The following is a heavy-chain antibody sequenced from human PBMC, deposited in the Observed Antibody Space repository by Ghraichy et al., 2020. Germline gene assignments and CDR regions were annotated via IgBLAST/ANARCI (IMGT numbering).Heavy chain of an antibody. CDR2: IYYSGST. CDR1: GGSISSSSYY. D-gene: IGHD6-6*01. CDR3: ARLKSIAARYYFDY. V-gene: IGHV4-39*01. J-gene: IGHJ4*02. Sequence: SKTLSLTCTVSGGSISSSSYYWGWIRQPPGKGLEWIGSIYYSGSTYYNPSLKSRVTISVDTSKNQFSLKLSSVTAADTAVYYCARLKSIAARYYFDYWGQGTLVTVSS.